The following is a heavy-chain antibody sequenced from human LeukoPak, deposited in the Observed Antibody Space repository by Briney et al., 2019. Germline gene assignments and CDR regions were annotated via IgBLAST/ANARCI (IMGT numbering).Heavy chain of an antibody. CDR2: ISSSSSTI. D-gene: IGHD5-18*01. J-gene: IGHJ3*02. CDR3: ARDRDGGYSYGLDAFDI. Sequence: GGSLRLSCAASGFTFSSYSMNWVRQAPGKGLEWVSYISSSSSTIYYADSVKGRFTISRDNAKNSLYLQMNSLRAEDTAVYYCARDRDGGYSYGLDAFDIWGQGTMVTVSS. V-gene: IGHV3-48*01. CDR1: GFTFSSYS.